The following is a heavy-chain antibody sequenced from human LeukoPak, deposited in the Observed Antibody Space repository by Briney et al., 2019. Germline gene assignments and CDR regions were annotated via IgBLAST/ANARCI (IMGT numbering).Heavy chain of an antibody. J-gene: IGHJ4*02. Sequence: PSETLSLTCTVSGGSISSGDYHWSWIRQPPGKGLEWIGYIYYSGSTYYNPSLKSRVTISVDTSKNQFSLKLSSVTAADTAVYYCAAQDIVATIGSWGQGTLVTVSS. CDR3: AAQDIVATIGS. D-gene: IGHD5-12*01. V-gene: IGHV4-30-4*01. CDR1: GGSISSGDYH. CDR2: IYYSGST.